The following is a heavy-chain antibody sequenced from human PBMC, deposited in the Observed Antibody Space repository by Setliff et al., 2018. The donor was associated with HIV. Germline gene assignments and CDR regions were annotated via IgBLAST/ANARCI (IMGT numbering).Heavy chain of an antibody. Sequence: LSLTCTVSGGFISTGGYSWSWIRQPPGKGLEWIGYIYHSGNTYYNPSLKSRVSISVDRSKNHFSLRLSSVTAADTAVYYCARGGSRGSWYWDYWGQGTLVTVS. CDR3: ARGGSRGSWYWDY. V-gene: IGHV4-30-2*01. D-gene: IGHD6-13*01. J-gene: IGHJ4*02. CDR2: IYHSGNT. CDR1: GGFISTGGYS.